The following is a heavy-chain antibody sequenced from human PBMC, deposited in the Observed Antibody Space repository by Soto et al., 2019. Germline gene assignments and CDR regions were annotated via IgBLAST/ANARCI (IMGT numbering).Heavy chain of an antibody. CDR3: ARMASFYCSGGSCYPTYGMDV. J-gene: IGHJ6*02. CDR2: ISSDGSNK. Sequence: QVQLVESGGGVVQPGRSLRLSCAASGFTFSSYAMHWVRQAPGKGLEWVAVISSDGSNKYYEDSVKSRFTISRDNSKNTLYLQMNSLRAEDTAVYYCARMASFYCSGGSCYPTYGMDVWGQGTTVTVSS. V-gene: IGHV3-30-3*01. D-gene: IGHD2-15*01. CDR1: GFTFSSYA.